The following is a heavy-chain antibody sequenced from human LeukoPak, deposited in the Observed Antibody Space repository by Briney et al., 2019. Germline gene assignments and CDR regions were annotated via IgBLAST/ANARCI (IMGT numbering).Heavy chain of an antibody. J-gene: IGHJ6*03. CDR3: ARDRTYYYGSGSYPPDYYMDV. D-gene: IGHD3-10*01. CDR2: ISAYNGNT. V-gene: IGHV1-18*01. Sequence: VSVKISCKASGYTFTSYGITWVRQAPGQGLEWMGWISAYNGNTNYAQKLQGRVTMTTDTSTSTAYMELRSLRSDDTAVYYCARDRTYYYGSGSYPPDYYMDVWGKGTTVTVSS. CDR1: GYTFTSYG.